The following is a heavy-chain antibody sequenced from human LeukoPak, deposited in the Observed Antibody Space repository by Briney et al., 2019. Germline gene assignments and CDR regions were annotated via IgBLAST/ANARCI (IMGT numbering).Heavy chain of an antibody. J-gene: IGHJ4*02. CDR2: ISSSGSTI. V-gene: IGHV3-11*04. CDR3: ARDYTYCSGSRCYDRFDY. Sequence: GGSLRLSCAASGFTFSDYYMSWIRQAPGKGLEWVSYISSSGSTIYYADSVKGRFTISRDNAKNSLYLQMNSLRAEDTAVYYCARDYTYCSGSRCYDRFDYWGQGIRVTVSS. CDR1: GFTFSDYY. D-gene: IGHD2-15*01.